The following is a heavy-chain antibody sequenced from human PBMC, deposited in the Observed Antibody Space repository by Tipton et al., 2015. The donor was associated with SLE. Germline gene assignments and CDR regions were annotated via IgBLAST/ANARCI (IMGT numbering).Heavy chain of an antibody. CDR1: GFTFSSYG. V-gene: IGHV3-30*02. Sequence: SLRLSCAASGFTFSSYGMHWVRQAPGKGLEWVAFIRYDGSNKYYADSVKGRFTISRDNSKNTLYLQMNSLRAEDTAVYYCASPVPSSWYYFDYWGQGTLVTVSS. CDR2: IRYDGSNK. CDR3: ASPVPSSWYYFDY. J-gene: IGHJ4*02. D-gene: IGHD6-13*01.